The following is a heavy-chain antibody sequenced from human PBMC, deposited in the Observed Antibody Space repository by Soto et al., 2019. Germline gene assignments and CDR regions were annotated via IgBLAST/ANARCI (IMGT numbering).Heavy chain of an antibody. CDR3: ARFYGSGSYYTNYYYYYGMDV. J-gene: IGHJ6*02. CDR2: INHSGST. CDR1: GGSFSGYY. V-gene: IGHV4-34*01. D-gene: IGHD3-10*01. Sequence: PSETLSLTCAVYGGSFSGYYWSWIRQPPGKGLEWIGEINHSGSTNYNPSLKSRVTISVDTSKNQFSLKLSSVTAADTAVYYCARFYGSGSYYTNYYYYYGMDVWGQGTTVT.